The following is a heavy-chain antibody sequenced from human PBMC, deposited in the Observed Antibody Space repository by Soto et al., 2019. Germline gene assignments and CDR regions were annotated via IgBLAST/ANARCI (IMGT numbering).Heavy chain of an antibody. V-gene: IGHV1-58*02. J-gene: IGHJ4*02. Sequence: ASVKVSCKASGFTLTTSVMQWVRQARGHGLEWMGWIAVGRGNTNYAKKFQERVTITRDMSTSTAYMELSSLRSEDTAVYYCAASYGSGRLFDYWGQGTLVTVSS. CDR2: IAVGRGNT. CDR3: AASYGSGRLFDY. D-gene: IGHD3-10*01. CDR1: GFTLTTSV.